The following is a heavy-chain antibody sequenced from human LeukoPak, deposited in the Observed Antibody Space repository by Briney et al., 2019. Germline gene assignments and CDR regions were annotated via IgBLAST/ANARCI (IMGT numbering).Heavy chain of an antibody. CDR3: ARDRSLGCDH. J-gene: IGHJ4*02. D-gene: IGHD1-26*01. Sequence: GGSLRLSCAASGFTFTNYWMTWVRQAPGKGLEWVANINQDGSDKYYVDSVKGRFTISRDNAKNSLYLQMNSLRVEDTAVYYCARDRSLGCDHWGQGTLVTVS. CDR2: INQDGSDK. CDR1: GFTFTNYW. V-gene: IGHV3-7*03.